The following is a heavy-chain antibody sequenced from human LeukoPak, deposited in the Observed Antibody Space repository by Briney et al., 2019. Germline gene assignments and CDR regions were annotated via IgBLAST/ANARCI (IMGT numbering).Heavy chain of an antibody. CDR2: IYYSGST. CDR1: GGSTSSYY. CDR3: ARARYSSSAFDY. Sequence: PSETLSLTCTVSGGSTSSYYWSWIRQPPGKGLEWIGYIYYSGSTNYNPSLKGRVTISLETSKNRFSLILSSVTAADTAVYYCARARYSSSAFDYWGQGTLVTVSS. D-gene: IGHD6-6*01. V-gene: IGHV4-59*01. J-gene: IGHJ4*02.